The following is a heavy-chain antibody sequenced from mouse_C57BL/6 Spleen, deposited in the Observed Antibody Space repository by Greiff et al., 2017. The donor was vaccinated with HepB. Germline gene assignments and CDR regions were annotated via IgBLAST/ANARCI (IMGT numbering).Heavy chain of an antibody. D-gene: IGHD2-3*01. Sequence: VQLQQSGAELARPGASVKMSCKASGYTFTSYTMHWVKQRPGQGLEWIGYINPSSCYTKYNQKFKDKATLTADKSSSTADMQLSSLTSEDSAVYYCSRWDDGLYYFDYWGQGTTLTVSS. CDR2: INPSSCYT. V-gene: IGHV1-4*01. J-gene: IGHJ2*01. CDR3: SRWDDGLYYFDY. CDR1: GYTFTSYT.